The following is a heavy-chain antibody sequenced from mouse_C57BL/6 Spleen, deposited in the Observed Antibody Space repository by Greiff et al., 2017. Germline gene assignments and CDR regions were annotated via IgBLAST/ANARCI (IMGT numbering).Heavy chain of an antibody. CDR2: IDPSDSYT. Sequence: QVQLQQPGAELVKPGASVKLSCKASGYTFTSYWMQWVKQRPGQGLEWIGEIDPSDSYTNYNQKFKGKATLTVDTSSSTAYMQLSSLTSEDSAVYYCARVDYGSSYGGDYWGQGTTLTVSS. CDR3: ARVDYGSSYGGDY. V-gene: IGHV1-50*01. D-gene: IGHD1-1*01. J-gene: IGHJ2*01. CDR1: GYTFTSYW.